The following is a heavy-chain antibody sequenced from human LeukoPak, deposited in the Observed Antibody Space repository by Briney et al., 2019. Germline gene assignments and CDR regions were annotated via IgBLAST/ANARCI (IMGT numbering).Heavy chain of an antibody. CDR1: GYTFTSYY. Sequence: VSVKVSCKASGYTFTSYYMHWVRQAPGQGLGWMGIINPSGGSTSYAQKFQGRVTMTRDTSTSTVYMELSSLRSEDTAVYYCARDSRSGFDPWGQGTLVTVSS. CDR2: INPSGGST. V-gene: IGHV1-46*01. D-gene: IGHD4-17*01. CDR3: ARDSRSGFDP. J-gene: IGHJ5*02.